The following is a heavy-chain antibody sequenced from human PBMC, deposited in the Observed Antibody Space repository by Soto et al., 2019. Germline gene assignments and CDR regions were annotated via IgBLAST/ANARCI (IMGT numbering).Heavy chain of an antibody. CDR1: GYTLTSYA. Sequence: QVQLVQSGAEVKKAGASVKVSCKASGYTLTSYAMHWVRQAPGQRLEWMGWINAGNGNTKYSQKFQGRVTITRDTSASTAYMELSSLRSEDTAVYYCARDFYYDSSGYLPGYWGQGTLVTVSS. V-gene: IGHV1-3*01. CDR2: INAGNGNT. J-gene: IGHJ4*02. D-gene: IGHD3-22*01. CDR3: ARDFYYDSSGYLPGY.